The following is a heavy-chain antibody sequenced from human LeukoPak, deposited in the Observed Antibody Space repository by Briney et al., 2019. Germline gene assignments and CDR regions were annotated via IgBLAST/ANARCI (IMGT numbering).Heavy chain of an antibody. D-gene: IGHD3-3*01. CDR1: GGSISSYY. CDR2: IYYSGST. V-gene: IGHV4-59*01. Sequence: SETLSLTCTVSGGSISSYYWSRIRQPPGKGLEWIGYIYYSGSTNYNPSLKSRVTISVDTSKNQFSLKLSSVTAADTAVYYCARSHYDFWSGPEIADYWGQGTLVTVSS. CDR3: ARSHYDFWSGPEIADY. J-gene: IGHJ4*02.